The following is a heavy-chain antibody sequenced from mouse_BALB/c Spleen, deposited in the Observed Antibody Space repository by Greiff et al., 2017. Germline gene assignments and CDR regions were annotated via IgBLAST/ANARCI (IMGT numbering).Heavy chain of an antibody. Sequence: EVQLQQSGPGLVKPSQSLSLTCTVTGYSITSDYAWNCIRQFPGNKLEWMAYISYSGSTSYNPSLKSRISITRDTSKNKFFLQLNSVTTEDTATYYCARDYGYVFAYWGQGTLVTVSA. CDR2: ISYSGST. V-gene: IGHV3-2*02. CDR3: ARDYGYVFAY. D-gene: IGHD2-2*01. J-gene: IGHJ3*01. CDR1: GYSITSDYA.